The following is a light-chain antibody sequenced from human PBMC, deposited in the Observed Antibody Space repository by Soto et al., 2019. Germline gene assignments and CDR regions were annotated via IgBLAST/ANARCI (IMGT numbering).Light chain of an antibody. CDR1: SSDVGSYNL. CDR2: EGS. J-gene: IGLJ2*01. Sequence: QSARTQPASVSGSPGQSITISCTGTSSDVGSYNLVSWYQQHPGKAPKLMIYEGSKRPSGVSNRFSGSKSGNTASLTISGLQAEDEADYYCCSYAGSSTSVVFGGGPKLTVL. CDR3: CSYAGSSTSVV. V-gene: IGLV2-23*01.